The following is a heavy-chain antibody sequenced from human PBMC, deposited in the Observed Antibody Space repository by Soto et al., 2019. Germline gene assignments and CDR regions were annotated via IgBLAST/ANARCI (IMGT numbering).Heavy chain of an antibody. V-gene: IGHV3-15*01. CDR1: GFTFSNAW. D-gene: IGHD4-17*01. J-gene: IGHJ3*02. CDR3: TTDYGDYVLNAFDI. Sequence: GGSLRLSCAASGFTFSNAWMSWVRQAPGKGLEWVGRIKSKTDGGTTDYAAPVKGKFTISRDDSKNTPYRQMNSLKTEDTAVYYCTTDYGDYVLNAFDIWGQGTMVTVSS. CDR2: IKSKTDGGTT.